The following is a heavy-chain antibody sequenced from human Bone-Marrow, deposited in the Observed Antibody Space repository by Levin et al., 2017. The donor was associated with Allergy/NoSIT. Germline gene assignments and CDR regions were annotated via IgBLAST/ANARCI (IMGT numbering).Heavy chain of an antibody. V-gene: IGHV3-23*01. CDR2: ISGSGGST. Sequence: PGGSLRLSCAASGFTFSSYAMSWVRQAPGKGLEWVSAISGSGGSTYYADSVKGRFTISRDNSKNTLYLQMNSLRAEDTAVYYCAKTYRLVVVVAAALAPDYWGQGTLVTVSS. D-gene: IGHD2-15*01. CDR1: GFTFSSYA. CDR3: AKTYRLVVVVAAALAPDY. J-gene: IGHJ4*02.